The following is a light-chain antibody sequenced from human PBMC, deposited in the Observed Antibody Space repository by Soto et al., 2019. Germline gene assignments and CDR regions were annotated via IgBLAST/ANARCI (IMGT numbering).Light chain of an antibody. Sequence: EIVLTQSPGTLSFSPGDRATLSCRSSQSVSSRCLAWYQQKPGQSPRLLMYGASNRATGIPDRFSGTGSGTDFTLTISRLEPEDFAVYYCQQYGSAPYTFGLGTKLEIK. CDR2: GAS. V-gene: IGKV3-20*01. CDR3: QQYGSAPYT. CDR1: QSVSSRC. J-gene: IGKJ2*01.